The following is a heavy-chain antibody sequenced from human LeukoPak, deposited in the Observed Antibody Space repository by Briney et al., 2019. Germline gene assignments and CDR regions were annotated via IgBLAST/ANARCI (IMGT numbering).Heavy chain of an antibody. CDR3: ARPVRIGKNWFDP. CDR1: GYTFTSYD. Sequence: GASVKVSCKASGYTFTSYDINWVRQATGQRLECMGWMNPNSGNTGYAQKFQARVTMTRNTSISTAYMELSSLRSEDTAVYYCARPVRIGKNWFDPWGQGTLVTVSS. CDR2: MNPNSGNT. J-gene: IGHJ5*02. D-gene: IGHD3-3*02. V-gene: IGHV1-8*01.